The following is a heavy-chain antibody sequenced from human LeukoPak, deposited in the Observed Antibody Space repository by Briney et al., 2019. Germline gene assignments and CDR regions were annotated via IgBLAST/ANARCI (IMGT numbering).Heavy chain of an antibody. CDR1: GFTLSSYA. D-gene: IGHD6-19*01. V-gene: IGHV3-30-3*01. J-gene: IGHJ3*02. CDR2: ISADGTQK. Sequence: PGGSLRLSCVASGFTLSSYALHWLRQAPGKGLEWVAVISADGTQKYYADSVKGRFTVSRDNSKNTLYLQMNSLRSEDTAVYYCARDAPYSGGCCAFDIWGQGTMVTVSS. CDR3: ARDAPYSGGCCAFDI.